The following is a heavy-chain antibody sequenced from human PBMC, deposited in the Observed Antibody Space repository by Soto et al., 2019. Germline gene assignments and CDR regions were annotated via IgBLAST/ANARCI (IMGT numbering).Heavy chain of an antibody. CDR2: INPSSGTT. CDR1: GYTFTTYY. J-gene: IGHJ4*02. D-gene: IGHD6-25*01. V-gene: IGHV1-46*03. CDR3: ASVYGSAGQFFDH. Sequence: QVQLVQSGAEVKKPGASVKVSCKASGYTFTTYYMHWVRQAPGQGLEFMGVINPSSGTTSYAQKFQGRLTLTRDTSTSTAYMELSSLRSEDTAVYYCASVYGSAGQFFDHWGQGTLVTVSS.